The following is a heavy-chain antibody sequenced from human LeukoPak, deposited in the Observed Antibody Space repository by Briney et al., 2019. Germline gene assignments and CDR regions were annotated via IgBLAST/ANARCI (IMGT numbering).Heavy chain of an antibody. D-gene: IGHD5-12*01. CDR2: IYYSGST. CDR1: GGSISSGGYY. J-gene: IGHJ6*04. CDR3: ARVVAGGMDV. V-gene: IGHV4-31*03. Sequence: SESLSLTCTVSGGSISSGGYYWSWIRQHPGKGLEWIGYIYYSGSTYYNPSLKSRVTISVDTSKNQFSLKLSSVTAADTAVYYCARVVAGGMDVWGKGTTVTVSS.